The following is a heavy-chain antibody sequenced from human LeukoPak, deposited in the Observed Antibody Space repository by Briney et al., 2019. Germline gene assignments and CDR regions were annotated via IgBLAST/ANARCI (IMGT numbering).Heavy chain of an antibody. V-gene: IGHV4-39*01. CDR1: GGSISSCD. Sequence: PSETLSLTCTVYGGSISSCDWGWIRQPPGKGLEWIGSIYYSGSTYYNPSLKSRVTISVDTSKNQFSLKLSSVTAADTAVYYCASKAGVTIIVVVTTPPHYCDYWGQGTLVTVSS. CDR2: IYYSGST. CDR3: ASKAGVTIIVVVTTPPHYCDY. J-gene: IGHJ4*02. D-gene: IGHD3-22*01.